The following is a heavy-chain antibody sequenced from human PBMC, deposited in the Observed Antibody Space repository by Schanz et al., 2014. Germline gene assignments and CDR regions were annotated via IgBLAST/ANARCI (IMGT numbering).Heavy chain of an antibody. CDR3: ARVRIAAYHYDSPGAFDI. CDR1: GYIFGSHG. J-gene: IGHJ3*02. Sequence: QLMQSGSEVRKPGASVKVSCKASGYIFGSHGMTWVRQAPGQGPELMGWINAHTGNTQYAQKFQGRVNMTRDTFTTTVRLELTRLRTDDTAIYYGARVRIAAYHYDSPGAFDIWGQGTRVTVSS. CDR2: INAHTGNT. V-gene: IGHV1-18*01. D-gene: IGHD3-22*01.